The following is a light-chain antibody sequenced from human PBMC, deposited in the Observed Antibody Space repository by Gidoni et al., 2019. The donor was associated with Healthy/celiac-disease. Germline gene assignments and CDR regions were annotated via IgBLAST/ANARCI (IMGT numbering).Light chain of an antibody. CDR3: QQYNSYST. CDR1: QSICSL. V-gene: IGKV1-5*03. Sequence: DIQMTQSPSTLSASVGDRVTITCRASQSICSLLAWFQQKPGKAPKRLIYKASSLESGVPSRFSGSGSGTEFTLTISSLQPDDFATYYCQQYNSYSTFGQGTKVEIK. CDR2: KAS. J-gene: IGKJ1*01.